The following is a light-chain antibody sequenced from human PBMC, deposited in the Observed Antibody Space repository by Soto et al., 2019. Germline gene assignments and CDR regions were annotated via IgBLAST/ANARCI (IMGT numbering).Light chain of an antibody. Sequence: IEMTQYPSTVSASVGARVTITCRASQRVYNWLAWYQQKPGKAPKLLISSVSTLESGVPSRFSGSGSGTEFTLAIISLQPEDLGTYYCQQYNSYLSFGPGTKVEI. V-gene: IGKV1-5*01. J-gene: IGKJ3*01. CDR3: QQYNSYLS. CDR1: QRVYNW. CDR2: SVS.